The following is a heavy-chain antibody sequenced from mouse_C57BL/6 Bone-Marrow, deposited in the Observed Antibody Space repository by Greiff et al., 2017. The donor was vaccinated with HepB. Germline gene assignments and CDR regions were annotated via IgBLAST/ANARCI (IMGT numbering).Heavy chain of an antibody. CDR2: IDPSDSYT. CDR1: GYTFTSYW. V-gene: IGHV1-59*01. J-gene: IGHJ1*03. CDR3: ARDSYWYFDV. Sequence: VQLQQPGAELVRPGTSVKLSCKASGYTFTSYWMHWVKQRPGQGLEWIGVIDPSDSYTNYNQKFKGKATLTVDTSSSTAYMQLSSLTSEDSAVYYCARDSYWYFDVWGTGTTVTVSS.